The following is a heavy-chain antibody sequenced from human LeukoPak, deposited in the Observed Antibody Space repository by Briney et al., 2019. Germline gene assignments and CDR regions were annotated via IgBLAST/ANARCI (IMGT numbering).Heavy chain of an antibody. J-gene: IGHJ5*02. CDR2: ISSDGSSK. CDR3: ARDRIDSSGYPNWFDP. D-gene: IGHD3-22*01. Sequence: GRSLRLSCAASGFTFSSHAMHWVRQAPGKGLEWVAVISSDGSSKFYADSVKGRLTISRDNTKNTLFLQMNSLRSEDTALYYCARDRIDSSGYPNWFDPWGQGTLVTVSS. V-gene: IGHV3-30-3*01. CDR1: GFTFSSHA.